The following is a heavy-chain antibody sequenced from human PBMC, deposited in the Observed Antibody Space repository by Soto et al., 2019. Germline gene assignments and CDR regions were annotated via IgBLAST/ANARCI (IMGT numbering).Heavy chain of an antibody. CDR1: DFIFTDAW. CDR2: IKTKAQGETK. CDR3: TTGSYAGY. Sequence: EVQLVESGGGLVQPGGSLRLSCATSDFIFTDAWMNWVRQAPGKGLEWVGRIKTKAQGETKDYAAPVKGRFTISRDDSRNTPHLQMTSLRTEDTALYYCTTGSYAGYWGQGVLVTVSS. D-gene: IGHD2-15*01. J-gene: IGHJ4*02. V-gene: IGHV3-15*07.